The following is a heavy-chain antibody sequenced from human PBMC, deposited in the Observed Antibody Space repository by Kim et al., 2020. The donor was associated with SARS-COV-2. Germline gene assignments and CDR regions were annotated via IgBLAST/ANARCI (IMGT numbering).Heavy chain of an antibody. V-gene: IGHV4-39*02. CDR3: ARLEYSSSSRLFDP. Sequence: SETLSLTCTVSGGSVSSSNYYWGWIRQPPGKGLEWMGNIYYTGDTYYNPSLKSRVTISVDTSKNHFALKLSALTAADTAVYYCARLEYSSSSRLFDPWGQGTLLTVSS. CDR2: IYYTGDT. CDR1: GGSVSSSNYY. D-gene: IGHD6-6*01. J-gene: IGHJ5*02.